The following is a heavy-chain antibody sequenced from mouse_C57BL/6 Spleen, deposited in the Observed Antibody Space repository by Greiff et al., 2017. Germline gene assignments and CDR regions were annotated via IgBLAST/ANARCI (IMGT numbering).Heavy chain of an antibody. D-gene: IGHD1-1*01. J-gene: IGHJ2*01. Sequence: QVQLQQSGAELVKPGASVKISCKASGYAFSSYWMNWVKQRPGKGLEWIGQIYPGDGDTNYNGKFKGKATLTADKSSSTAYMQLSSLTSEDSAVYFCAREITTVVANFDYWGEGTTLTVSS. V-gene: IGHV1-80*01. CDR1: GYAFSSYW. CDR2: IYPGDGDT. CDR3: AREITTVVANFDY.